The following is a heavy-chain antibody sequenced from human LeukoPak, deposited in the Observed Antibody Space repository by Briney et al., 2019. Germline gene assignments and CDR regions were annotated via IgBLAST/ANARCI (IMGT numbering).Heavy chain of an antibody. Sequence: GGSLRLSCAASGFTFNSHEMNWVRQAPGKGLEWVSYISTSGSSIYYADSVKGRFTISRDNANNLLYLQMRSLRAEDTAVYYCAGNYGPYYFDYWGQGTLVTVSS. CDR3: AGNYGPYYFDY. V-gene: IGHV3-48*03. J-gene: IGHJ4*02. CDR1: GFTFNSHE. D-gene: IGHD3-10*01. CDR2: ISTSGSSI.